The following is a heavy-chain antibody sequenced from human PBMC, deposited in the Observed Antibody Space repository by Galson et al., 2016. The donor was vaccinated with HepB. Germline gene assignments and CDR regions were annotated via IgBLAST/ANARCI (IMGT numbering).Heavy chain of an antibody. CDR1: GFKFSTYA. CDR2: ISYEGSNR. CDR3: ARARASGGTFYLFDF. V-gene: IGHV3-30*04. J-gene: IGHJ4*02. Sequence: SLRLSCATRGFKFSTYAMHWVRQAPGKGPEWMAVISYEGSNRYYADSVQGRFTISRDNSKNTVYLQMNTLRPEDTAVFYCARARASGGTFYLFDFWGQGTQVTVSS. D-gene: IGHD2-15*01.